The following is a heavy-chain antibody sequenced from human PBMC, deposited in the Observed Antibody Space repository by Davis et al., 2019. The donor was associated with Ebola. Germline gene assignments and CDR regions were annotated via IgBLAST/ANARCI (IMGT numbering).Heavy chain of an antibody. CDR3: ARVYSSGWYAGDIDY. CDR1: GYIFTTYA. J-gene: IGHJ4*02. CDR2: VHGGNGNT. D-gene: IGHD6-19*01. Sequence: ASVKVSCKASGYIFTTYAMHWVRQAPGQRLEWMGWVHGGNGNTKYSQRFQGRVTITTDTSASTAYMELRSLRSDDTAVYYCARVYSSGWYAGDIDYWGQGTLVTVSS. V-gene: IGHV1-3*01.